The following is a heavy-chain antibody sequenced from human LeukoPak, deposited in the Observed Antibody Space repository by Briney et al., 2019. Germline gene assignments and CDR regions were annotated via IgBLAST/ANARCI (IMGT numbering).Heavy chain of an antibody. CDR1: GASISTTNYY. J-gene: IGHJ4*02. Sequence: PSETLSLTCSVSGASISTTNYYWGWIRQPPGKGLEWIGSIYYTGRTYNSPSLKGRVTVSVDTSKNHFSLRLNSVTAADTAVYYCARHRGRNGGYSFDDWGQGTLVTVSS. CDR2: IYYTGRT. V-gene: IGHV4-39*01. CDR3: ARHRGRNGGYSFDD. D-gene: IGHD2-8*01.